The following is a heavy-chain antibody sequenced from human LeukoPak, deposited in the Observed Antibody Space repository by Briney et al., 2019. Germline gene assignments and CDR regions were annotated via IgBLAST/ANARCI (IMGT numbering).Heavy chain of an antibody. J-gene: IGHJ3*02. CDR2: IYHSGST. Sequence: KTSETLSLTCTVSGYSIRSGYYWGWIRQPPGKGLEWIGSIYHSGSTYYNPSLKSRVTISVHTSKNQFSLKLSSVTAADTAVYYCAREAGGIAAAQGTFDIWGQGTMVTVSS. CDR3: AREAGGIAAAQGTFDI. D-gene: IGHD6-13*01. CDR1: GYSIRSGYY. V-gene: IGHV4-38-2*02.